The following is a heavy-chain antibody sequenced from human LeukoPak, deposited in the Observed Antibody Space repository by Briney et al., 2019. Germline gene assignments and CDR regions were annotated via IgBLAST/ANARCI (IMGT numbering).Heavy chain of an antibody. CDR3: ARVSGTTSFGNYWFDS. D-gene: IGHD3-10*01. V-gene: IGHV1-2*02. J-gene: IGHJ5*01. Sequence: ASVKVSCKASGYTFTGHYMHWVRQAPGQGLEGMGWINPNSGATNHAQNFQARVAMTSDTSISTAYMELSSLRSDDTAVYYCARVSGTTSFGNYWFDSWGRGTLVTVSS. CDR1: GYTFTGHY. CDR2: INPNSGAT.